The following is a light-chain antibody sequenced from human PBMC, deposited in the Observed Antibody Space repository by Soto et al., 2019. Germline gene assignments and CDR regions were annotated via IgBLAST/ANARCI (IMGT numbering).Light chain of an antibody. CDR3: SSYTTSNTRQIV. CDR1: SSDVGGYNY. J-gene: IGLJ1*01. CDR2: YVT. V-gene: IGLV2-14*03. Sequence: QSVLTQPASVSGSPGQSITISCTGTSSDVGGYNYVSWYQHHPGKAPKLIIYYVTNRPSGVSNPFSGSKSGNTASLTISGLQPEDEADYYCSSYTTSNTRQIVFGTGTKLTVL.